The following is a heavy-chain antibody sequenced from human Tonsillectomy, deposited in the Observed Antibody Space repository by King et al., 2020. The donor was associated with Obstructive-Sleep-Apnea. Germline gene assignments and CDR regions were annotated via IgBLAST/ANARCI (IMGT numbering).Heavy chain of an antibody. V-gene: IGHV3-43*01. CDR1: GFTFDDYT. CDR3: AKDIWHSYGFFDY. CDR2: IIWDGGSI. Sequence: VQLVESGGVVVQPGGSLRLSCAASGFTFDDYTMHWVRQAPGKGLEWVSLIIWDGGSIYYADSVKGRFTISRDNSKNSLYLQMNSLRTEDTALYYCAKDIWHSYGFFDYWGQGTLVTVSS. D-gene: IGHD5-18*01. J-gene: IGHJ4*02.